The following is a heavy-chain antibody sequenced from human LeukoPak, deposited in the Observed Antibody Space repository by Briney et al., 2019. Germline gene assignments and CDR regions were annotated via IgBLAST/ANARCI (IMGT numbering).Heavy chain of an antibody. V-gene: IGHV1-2*02. Sequence: ASVKVSCKASGYTFTGYYMHWVRQAPGQGLEWMGWINPNSGGTNYAQKFQGRVTMTRDTSISTAYMELSRLRSDDAAVYYCARDSLYNPLYYLDVWGKGTTVTISS. CDR2: INPNSGGT. J-gene: IGHJ6*03. CDR1: GYTFTGYY. D-gene: IGHD1-14*01. CDR3: ARDSLYNPLYYLDV.